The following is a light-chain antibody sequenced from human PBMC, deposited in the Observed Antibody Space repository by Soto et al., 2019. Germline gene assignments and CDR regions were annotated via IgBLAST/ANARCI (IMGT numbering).Light chain of an antibody. CDR1: SSNIGSNA. CDR3: ATWDDSLNGPV. CDR2: GDN. Sequence: QAVVTQPPSASGTPGQRVTISCSGRSSNIGSNAVNWYQQFPGMAPKLLIYGDNQRPSGVPDRFSGSKSGASASLAIGGLQSDDEADYYCATWDDSLNGPVFGGGTQLTVL. V-gene: IGLV1-44*01. J-gene: IGLJ3*02.